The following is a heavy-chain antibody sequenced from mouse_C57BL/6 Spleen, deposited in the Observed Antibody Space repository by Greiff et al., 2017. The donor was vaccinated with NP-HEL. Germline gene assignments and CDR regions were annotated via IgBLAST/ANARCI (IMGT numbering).Heavy chain of an antibody. Sequence: VQLQQPGAELVMPGASVKLSCKASGYTFTSYWMHWVKQRPGQGLEWIGEIDPSDSYTNYNQKFKGKSTLTVDKSSSTAYMQLSSLTSEDSAVYYCASFITTVVATGDYAMDYWGQGTSVTVSS. V-gene: IGHV1-69*01. CDR2: IDPSDSYT. J-gene: IGHJ4*01. D-gene: IGHD1-1*01. CDR1: GYTFTSYW. CDR3: ASFITTVVATGDYAMDY.